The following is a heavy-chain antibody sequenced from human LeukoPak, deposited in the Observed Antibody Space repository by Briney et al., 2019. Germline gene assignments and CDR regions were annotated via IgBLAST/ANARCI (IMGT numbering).Heavy chain of an antibody. CDR1: GGSISSYY. D-gene: IGHD3-22*01. V-gene: IGHV4-59*01. Sequence: SETLSLTCTVSGGSISSYYWSWIRQPPGKGLEWIGYIYYSGSTNYNPSLKSRVTISVDTSKNQFSLKLSSVTAADTAVYYCASMGYYDSSGYIFDYWGQGTLVTVSS. CDR3: ASMGYYDSSGYIFDY. CDR2: IYYSGST. J-gene: IGHJ4*02.